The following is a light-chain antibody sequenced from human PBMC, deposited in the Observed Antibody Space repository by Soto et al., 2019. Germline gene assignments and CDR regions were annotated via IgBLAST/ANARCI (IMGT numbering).Light chain of an antibody. CDR2: GAS. CDR1: QSVSNNY. Sequence: IVLTQYPGTLSLSPWERATLSCRASQSVSNNYLAWYQQKPGQAPRLLIYGASNRATGIPDRFSGSGSGTDFTLTISRLEPDDFAVYYCQQYGSSWTFAQGTKVDIK. J-gene: IGKJ1*01. CDR3: QQYGSSWT. V-gene: IGKV3-20*01.